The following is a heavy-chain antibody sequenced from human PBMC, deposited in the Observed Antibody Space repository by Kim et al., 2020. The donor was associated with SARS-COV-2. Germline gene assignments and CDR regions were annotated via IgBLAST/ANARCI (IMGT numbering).Heavy chain of an antibody. D-gene: IGHD3-10*01. Sequence: SETLSLTCSVSGVSISDACGTWVRQPPGKGLECLGYVCYTGESNYSPSLKSRVTISLDTSKNQFSLKLKSVTAADTAVYYCARGIINTSRIDPWGQEPWS. CDR2: VCYTGES. V-gene: IGHV4-59*13. CDR3: ARGIINTSRIDP. J-gene: IGHJ5*02. CDR1: GVSISDAC.